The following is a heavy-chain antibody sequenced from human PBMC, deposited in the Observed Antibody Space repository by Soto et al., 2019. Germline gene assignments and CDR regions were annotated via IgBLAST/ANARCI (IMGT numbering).Heavy chain of an antibody. D-gene: IGHD6-19*01. CDR3: ARDGTGWTGGDH. CDR2: LWRDGSKV. Sequence: PGGSLRLSCAASGFTFSYYDMRWVRQAPGKRLEWVAVLWRDGSKVYYADSVKGRFTISRDNSKNTLYLEMNSLRVEDTAVYYCARDGTGWTGGDHWGQGTLVTVSS. J-gene: IGHJ4*02. CDR1: GFTFSYYD. V-gene: IGHV3-33*01.